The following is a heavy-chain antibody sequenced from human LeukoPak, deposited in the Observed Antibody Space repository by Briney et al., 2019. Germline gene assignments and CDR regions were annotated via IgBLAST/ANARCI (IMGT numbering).Heavy chain of an antibody. CDR1: GFTFSSYG. CDR2: IWYEGTNT. Sequence: PRGSLRHSCAASGFTFSSYGMHWVRQAPGKGLEWVAVIWYEGTNTYYADSVKGRFTISRDNSKNTLYLQMNSLRAGDTAVYYCARDFCSGGSWYPDAFDICGQGAMGTVSS. V-gene: IGHV3-33*08. D-gene: IGHD2-15*01. J-gene: IGHJ3*02. CDR3: ARDFCSGGSWYPDAFDI.